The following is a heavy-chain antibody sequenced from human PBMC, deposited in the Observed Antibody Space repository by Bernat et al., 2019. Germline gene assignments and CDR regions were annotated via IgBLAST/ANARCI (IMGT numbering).Heavy chain of an antibody. Sequence: QVQLVQSGAEVKKPGASVKVSCKVSGYTLTELSMHWVRQAPGKGLEWMGRIIPILGIANYAQKFQGRVTITADKSTSTAYMELSSLRSEDTAVYYCARSPGDVEMATIWGQGTLVTVSS. CDR3: ARSPGDVEMATI. D-gene: IGHD5-24*01. CDR2: IIPILGIA. CDR1: GYTLTELS. J-gene: IGHJ4*02. V-gene: IGHV1-69*04.